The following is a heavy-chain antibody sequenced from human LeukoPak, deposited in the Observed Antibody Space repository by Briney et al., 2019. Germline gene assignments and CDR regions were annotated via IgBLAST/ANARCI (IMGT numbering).Heavy chain of an antibody. CDR3: ARGYSYGFPLAP. CDR2: IYHSGST. J-gene: IGHJ5*02. V-gene: IGHV4-30-2*01. Sequence: PSETLSLTCAVSGGSISSGGYSWSWIRQPPGTGLEWIGYIYHSGSTYYNPSLKSRVTISVDRSKNQFSLKLSSVTAADTAVYYCARGYSYGFPLAPWGQGTLVTVSS. CDR1: GGSISSGGYS. D-gene: IGHD5-18*01.